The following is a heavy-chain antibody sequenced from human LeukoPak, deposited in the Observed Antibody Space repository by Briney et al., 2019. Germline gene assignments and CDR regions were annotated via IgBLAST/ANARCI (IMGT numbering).Heavy chain of an antibody. CDR2: INYSATT. CDR3: ARHLSAGRPAFDI. V-gene: IGHV4-59*08. D-gene: IGHD2-15*01. CDR1: GDSISSYH. Sequence: PSETLSLTCTVSGDSISSYHWTWIRQPPRRGLEWIGDINYSATTAYNPSLKSRVTISVATSKDQFSLRLSSVTAADTAVYYCARHLSAGRPAFDIWGRGTMVTVSS. J-gene: IGHJ3*02.